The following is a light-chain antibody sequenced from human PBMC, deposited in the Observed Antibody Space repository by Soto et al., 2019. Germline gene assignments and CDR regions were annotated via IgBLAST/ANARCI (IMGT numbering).Light chain of an antibody. CDR1: QTISSW. CDR2: KAS. CDR3: QRYNSYAEA. J-gene: IGKJ1*01. Sequence: DIPMTQSPSTLSGSVGDRVTITCRASQTISSWLAWYQQKPGKAPKLLIYKASTLKIGVPSRFSGSGSGTEFTLTISSLQPDDFATYYCQRYNSYAEAFGQGNKVELK. V-gene: IGKV1-5*03.